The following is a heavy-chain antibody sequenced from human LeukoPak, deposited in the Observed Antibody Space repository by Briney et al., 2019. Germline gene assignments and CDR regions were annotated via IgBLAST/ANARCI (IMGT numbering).Heavy chain of an antibody. CDR1: GYTFTSYD. CDR2: MNPKSGNT. V-gene: IGHV1-8*03. D-gene: IGHD2-2*02. Sequence: GASVKVSCKASGYTFTSYDINWVRQATGQGLEWMGWMNPKSGNTGYAQKFQGRVTITRNTSISTAYMELSSLRSEDTAVYYCARGSCSSTSCYTNYYYYYMDVWGKGTTVTVSS. CDR3: ARGSCSSTSCYTNYYYYYMDV. J-gene: IGHJ6*03.